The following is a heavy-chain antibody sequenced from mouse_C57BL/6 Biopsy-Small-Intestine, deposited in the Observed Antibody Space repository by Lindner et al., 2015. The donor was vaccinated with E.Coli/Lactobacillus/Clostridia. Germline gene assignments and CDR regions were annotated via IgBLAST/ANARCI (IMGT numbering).Heavy chain of an antibody. D-gene: IGHD2-13*01. J-gene: IGHJ3*01. CDR3: ARETLMTGTSFDP. CDR2: INTYSGGT. V-gene: IGHV1S29*02. Sequence: SVKVSCKASGYAFTDYYLHWIRQAPGQGLEWMGWINTYSGGTSYAQNFQGRVTMTRDTSINTVYMELRRLFSDDTAVYYCARETLMTGTSFDPWGQRTLVTVS. CDR1: GYAFTDYY.